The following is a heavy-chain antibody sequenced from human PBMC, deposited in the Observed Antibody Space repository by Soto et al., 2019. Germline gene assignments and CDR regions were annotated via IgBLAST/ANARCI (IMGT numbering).Heavy chain of an antibody. V-gene: IGHV3-23*01. CDR2: ISGSGGST. CDR1: GFTFSSYA. J-gene: IGHJ4*02. Sequence: PGGSLRLSCAASGFTFSSYAMSWVRQAPGKGLEWVSTISGSGGSTHYADSVKGRFAISRDNSKNTLSLQMNSLRVEDTAIYYCAKDYYFDCWGQGTLVTVSS. CDR3: AKDYYFDC.